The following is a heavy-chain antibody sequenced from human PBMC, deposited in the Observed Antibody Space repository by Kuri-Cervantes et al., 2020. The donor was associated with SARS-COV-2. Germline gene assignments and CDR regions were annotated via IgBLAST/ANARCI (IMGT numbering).Heavy chain of an antibody. Sequence: SETLSLTCTVSGGSISSYYWSWVRQPAGKGLEWIGRIYTSGSTNYNPSLKSRATMSVDTSKNQFSLKLSSVTAADTAVYYCARVRSSGPIDYWGQGTLVTVSS. CDR1: GGSISSYY. J-gene: IGHJ4*02. CDR3: ARVRSSGPIDY. D-gene: IGHD6-19*01. V-gene: IGHV4-4*07. CDR2: IYTSGST.